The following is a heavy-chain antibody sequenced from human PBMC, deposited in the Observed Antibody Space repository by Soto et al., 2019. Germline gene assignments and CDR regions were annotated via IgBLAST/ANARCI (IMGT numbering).Heavy chain of an antibody. V-gene: IGHV3-23*01. Sequence: GGSLRLSCAASGFTFSTYAFSWVRQAPGQGLEWVSAIRGSSGGAGPIYYVDSVKGRFTISRDNSKNTVYLQMNTLRAEDTGVYFCTRDRRFPDDVFDVWGQGTMVTVSS. CDR2: IRGSSGGAGPI. CDR1: GFTFSTYA. J-gene: IGHJ3*01. CDR3: TRDRRFPDDVFDV.